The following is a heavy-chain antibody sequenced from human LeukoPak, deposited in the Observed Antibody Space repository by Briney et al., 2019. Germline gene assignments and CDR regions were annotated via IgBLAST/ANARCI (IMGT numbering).Heavy chain of an antibody. CDR2: IYYSGST. J-gene: IGHJ3*02. CDR3: ARDRLRRGAGAFDI. V-gene: IGHV4-31*03. Sequence: SETLSLTCTVSGGSISSGGYYWSWIRQHPGKGLEWIGYIYYSGSTYYNPSLKSRVTISVDTSKNQFSLKLSSVTAADMAVYYCARDRLRRGAGAFDIWGQGTMVTVSS. CDR1: GGSISSGGYY. D-gene: IGHD3-16*01.